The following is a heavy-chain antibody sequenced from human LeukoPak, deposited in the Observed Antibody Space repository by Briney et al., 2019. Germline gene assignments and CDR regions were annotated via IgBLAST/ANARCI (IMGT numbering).Heavy chain of an antibody. CDR3: ASGRSVSFDY. J-gene: IGHJ4*02. CDR2: IYTSGST. CDR1: GGSISSYY. D-gene: IGHD1-26*01. V-gene: IGHV4-4*07. Sequence: SETLSLTCTVSGGSISSYYWSWIRQPAGKGLEWIGRIYTSGSTNYNPSLKSRVTISVDKSKNQFSLKLSSVTAADTAVYYCASGRSVSFDYWGQGTLVTVSS.